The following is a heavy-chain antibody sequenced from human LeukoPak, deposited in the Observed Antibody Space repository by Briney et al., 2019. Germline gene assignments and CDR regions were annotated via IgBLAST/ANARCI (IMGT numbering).Heavy chain of an antibody. V-gene: IGHV3-33*08. Sequence: GGSLRLSCAASGFTFSSYWMSWVRQAPGKGLEWVAVIWYDGSNEYYVDSVKGRFTISRDNSKNTLYLQMNSLRVEDTAVYYCAAGDPVSYWGQGTLVSVSS. CDR1: GFTFSSYW. J-gene: IGHJ4*02. CDR2: IWYDGSNE. CDR3: AAGDPVSY. D-gene: IGHD4-17*01.